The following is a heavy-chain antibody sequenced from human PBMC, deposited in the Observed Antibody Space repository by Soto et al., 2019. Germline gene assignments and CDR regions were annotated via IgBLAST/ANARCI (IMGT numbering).Heavy chain of an antibody. Sequence: QMQLVQSGAEVKKPGSSVKISCKASGGTFGNLGISWLRQAPGQGLEWMGGTIPIFDTPHYAEKFRDRVTITADATPTAYLELTSLTSADTATYYCARDREDGSGTKYNWFDSWGQGTLVTVSS. D-gene: IGHD3-10*01. CDR1: GGTFGNLG. CDR3: ARDREDGSGTKYNWFDS. CDR2: TIPIFDTP. J-gene: IGHJ5*01. V-gene: IGHV1-69*01.